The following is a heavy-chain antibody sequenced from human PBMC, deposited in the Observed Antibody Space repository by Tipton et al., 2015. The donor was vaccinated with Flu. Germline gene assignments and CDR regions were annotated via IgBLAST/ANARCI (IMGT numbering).Heavy chain of an antibody. CDR3: AKLGGLYSTGY. D-gene: IGHD6-19*01. CDR2: LYNSETT. V-gene: IGHV4-39*01. Sequence: TLSLTCSVSGDSITNNLFYWGWIRQPPGKGLEWIGSLYNSETTSYNPSLKSRVTISVDTSKNQFSLKVTSVTAIDTAVYYCAKLGGLYSTGYWGQGILVTVSS. J-gene: IGHJ4*02. CDR1: GDSITNNLFY.